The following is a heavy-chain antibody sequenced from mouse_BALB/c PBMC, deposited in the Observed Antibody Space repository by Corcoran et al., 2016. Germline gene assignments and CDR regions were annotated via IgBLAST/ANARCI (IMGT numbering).Heavy chain of an antibody. CDR3: ARGGQLGLAWVAY. D-gene: IGHD3-3*01. Sequence: EVQLQQSGAELVKPGASVKLSCTASGFNIKDTYMHWVKQRPEQGLEWIGRIDPENGNTKYDPKFQGKATITADTSSNTAYLQLSSLTSEDTAFYYCARGGQLGLAWVAYWGQGTLVTVSA. V-gene: IGHV14-3*02. CDR1: GFNIKDTY. J-gene: IGHJ3*01. CDR2: IDPENGNT.